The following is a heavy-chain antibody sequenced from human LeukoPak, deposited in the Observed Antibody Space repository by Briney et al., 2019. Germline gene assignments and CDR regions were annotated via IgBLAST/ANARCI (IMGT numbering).Heavy chain of an antibody. D-gene: IGHD4-17*01. Sequence: SETLSLTCTVSGGTISSYYWSWIRQPPGKGLEWIGYIYYSGSTNYNTSLKSRVTISVDTSKSQFSLKLSSVTAADTAVYYCARGRNYGDLYDAFDIWGQGTMVTVSS. CDR1: GGTISSYY. CDR2: IYYSGST. J-gene: IGHJ3*02. V-gene: IGHV4-59*01. CDR3: ARGRNYGDLYDAFDI.